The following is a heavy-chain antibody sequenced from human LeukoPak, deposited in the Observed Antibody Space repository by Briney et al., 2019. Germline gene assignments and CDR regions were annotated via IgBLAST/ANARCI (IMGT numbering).Heavy chain of an antibody. J-gene: IGHJ5*02. CDR1: GGSISSYY. Sequence: SETLSLTCTVSGGSISSYYGNCIRQPAGKGLEWIGRIYTTGNANYNPSLKSRVTMSIDTSKKRFSLSLSSVTAADTAVYYCARGKYYYDSNTSYRYFDPWGQGTLVTVSS. V-gene: IGHV4-4*07. D-gene: IGHD3-22*01. CDR2: IYTTGNA. CDR3: ARGKYYYDSNTSYRYFDP.